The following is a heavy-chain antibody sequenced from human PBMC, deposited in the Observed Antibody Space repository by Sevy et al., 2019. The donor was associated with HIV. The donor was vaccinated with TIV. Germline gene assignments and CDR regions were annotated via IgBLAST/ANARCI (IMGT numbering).Heavy chain of an antibody. CDR1: GFTFSSYW. V-gene: IGHV3-7*01. Sequence: GGSLRLSCAASGFTFSSYWMSWVRQAPGKGLEWVANIKQDGSEKYYVDSVKGRFTISRDNAKNSLYLQMNGLRAEDTAVYYCAREGDYYDSSGYYPDYWGQGTLVTVSS. CDR3: AREGDYYDSSGYYPDY. J-gene: IGHJ4*02. CDR2: IKQDGSEK. D-gene: IGHD3-22*01.